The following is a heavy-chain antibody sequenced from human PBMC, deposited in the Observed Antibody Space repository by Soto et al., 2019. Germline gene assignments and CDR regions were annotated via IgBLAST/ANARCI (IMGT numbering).Heavy chain of an antibody. V-gene: IGHV1-18*04. Sequence: ASVKVSCKVSGYTFTSYGISWVRQAPGQGLEWMGWISAYNGNTNYAQKLQGRVTMTTDTSTSTAYMELRSLRSDDTAVYYCARDSECSGSCWGNHYYYYGMDVWGQGTTVTVSS. CDR2: ISAYNGNT. CDR3: ARDSECSGSCWGNHYYYYGMDV. CDR1: GYTFTSYG. D-gene: IGHD1-26*01. J-gene: IGHJ6*02.